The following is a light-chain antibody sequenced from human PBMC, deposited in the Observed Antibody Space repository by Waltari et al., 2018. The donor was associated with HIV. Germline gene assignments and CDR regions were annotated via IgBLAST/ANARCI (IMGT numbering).Light chain of an antibody. CDR2: RNN. CDR1: SSNIESNY. J-gene: IGLJ2*01. CDR3: AAWDDSLRGV. Sequence: QSVLTQPPSASGTPGQRVTISCSGSSSNIESNYVYWYQQLPGTAPKLLIYRNNQRPSGVPDRFPGSKSGTSASLAISGLRSEDEAEYYCAAWDDSLRGVFGGGTKLTVL. V-gene: IGLV1-47*01.